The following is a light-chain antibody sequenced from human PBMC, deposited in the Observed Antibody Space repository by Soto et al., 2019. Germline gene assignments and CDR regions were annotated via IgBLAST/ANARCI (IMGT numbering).Light chain of an antibody. V-gene: IGKV1-5*01. J-gene: IGKJ2*01. CDR1: QSISNW. Sequence: DMQMTQSPSTLSASVGDRVTITCRASQSISNWLAWYQQKPGKAPKLLIYDASTLESGVPSRFSGSGSGTEFTLTISSLQPDDFATYYCQQANAYFVQGTKLEIK. CDR2: DAS. CDR3: QQANAY.